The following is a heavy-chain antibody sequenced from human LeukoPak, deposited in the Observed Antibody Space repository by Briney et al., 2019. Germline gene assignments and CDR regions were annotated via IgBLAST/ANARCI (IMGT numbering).Heavy chain of an antibody. V-gene: IGHV4-61*01. D-gene: IGHD6-13*01. Sequence: PSETLSLTCTVTGGSISSISYYWSWIRQPPGKGLEWIGYIYYSGSTNYNPSLKSRVTISVDTSKNQFSLKLSSVTAADTAVYYCARLGQQLPTGGNWFDPWGQGTLVTVSS. J-gene: IGHJ5*02. CDR3: ARLGQQLPTGGNWFDP. CDR2: IYYSGST. CDR1: GGSISSISYY.